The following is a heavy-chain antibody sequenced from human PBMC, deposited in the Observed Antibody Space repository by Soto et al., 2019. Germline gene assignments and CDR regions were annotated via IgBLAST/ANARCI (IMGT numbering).Heavy chain of an antibody. Sequence: QVQLVQSGAEVKKPGSSVKVSCTASGGTFSSYAISWVRQAPGQGLEWMGGIIPIFGTANYAQKFQGRVTITADESTSTAYMELSSLRSEDTAVYYCARGLELRLNFWFDPWGQGTLVTVSS. CDR2: IIPIFGTA. CDR1: GGTFSSYA. D-gene: IGHD1-7*01. CDR3: ARGLELRLNFWFDP. V-gene: IGHV1-69*01. J-gene: IGHJ5*02.